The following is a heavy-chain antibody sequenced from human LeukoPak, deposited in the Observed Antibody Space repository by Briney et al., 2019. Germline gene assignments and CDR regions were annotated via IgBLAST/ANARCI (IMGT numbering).Heavy chain of an antibody. D-gene: IGHD6-19*01. CDR3: AKLIAVAGPA. J-gene: IGHJ5*02. CDR1: GFTFSSYA. V-gene: IGHV3-23*01. CDR2: ISGSGGST. Sequence: PGGSLRLSCAASGFTFSSYALSLVRQAPGEGLEWVSAISGSGGSTYYADSVKGRFTISRDNSKNTLYLQMNSLRAEDTAVYYCAKLIAVAGPAWGQGTLVTVSS.